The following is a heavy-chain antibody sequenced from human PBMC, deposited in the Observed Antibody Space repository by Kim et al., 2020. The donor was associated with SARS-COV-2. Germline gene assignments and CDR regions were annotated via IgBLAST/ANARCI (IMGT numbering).Heavy chain of an antibody. J-gene: IGHJ3*02. D-gene: IGHD3-10*01. CDR3: ARDRFGDLTDAFDI. CDR2: INPSGGNT. Sequence: ASVKVSCKASGYTFTSYYMHWVRQAPEQGLEWMGIINPSGGNTRYAQEFQGRVTMTRDTSTTTVYMELSSLRSEDTAVYYCARDRFGDLTDAFDIWGQGTMVTVSS. V-gene: IGHV1-46*01. CDR1: GYTFTSYY.